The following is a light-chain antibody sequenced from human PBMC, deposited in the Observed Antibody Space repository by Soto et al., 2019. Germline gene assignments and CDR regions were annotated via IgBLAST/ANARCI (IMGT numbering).Light chain of an antibody. Sequence: AIRMTQSPSSFSASTGDRVTITCRASQGISSYLALYQQKPGKAPKLLIYAASTLQSGVPSRFSGSGSGTDVTLTFSCLQSEDFATYYCQQYYSYPRTFGQGTKVEIK. CDR3: QQYYSYPRT. V-gene: IGKV1-8*01. CDR1: QGISSY. J-gene: IGKJ1*01. CDR2: AAS.